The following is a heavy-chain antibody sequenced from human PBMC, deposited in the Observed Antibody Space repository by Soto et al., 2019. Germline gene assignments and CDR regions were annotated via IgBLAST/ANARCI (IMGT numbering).Heavy chain of an antibody. CDR2: ISSSSSYI. J-gene: IGHJ4*02. CDR3: ASSLIYGDYESDY. V-gene: IGHV3-21*01. D-gene: IGHD4-17*01. Sequence: GGSLRLSCAASGFTFSSYSMNWVRQAPGKGLEWVSSISSSSSYIYYADSVKGRFTISRDNAKNSLYLQMNSLRAEDTAVYYCASSLIYGDYESDYWGQGTLVTVSS. CDR1: GFTFSSYS.